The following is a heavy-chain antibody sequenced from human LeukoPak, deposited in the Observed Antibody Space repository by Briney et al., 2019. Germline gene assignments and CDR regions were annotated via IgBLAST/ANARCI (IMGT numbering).Heavy chain of an antibody. D-gene: IGHD2-2*02. Sequence: GGSLRLSCTASGFTCGDYAMSWFRQAPGKGLVWVGFIRSKAYGGTTEYAASVKGRFTISRDASKRIAYLQMNSLKTEDTAVYYCTRQYCSSTSCYINWFDPWGQGTLVTVSS. V-gene: IGHV3-49*03. CDR2: IRSKAYGGTT. CDR1: GFTCGDYA. J-gene: IGHJ5*02. CDR3: TRQYCSSTSCYINWFDP.